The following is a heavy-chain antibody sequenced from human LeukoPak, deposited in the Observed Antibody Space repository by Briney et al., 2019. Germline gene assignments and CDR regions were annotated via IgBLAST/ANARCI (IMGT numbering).Heavy chain of an antibody. V-gene: IGHV4-34*01. D-gene: IGHD3-10*01. CDR3: AKGGDNYYGSGVFDP. CDR2: IYYSGRT. Sequence: PSETLSLTCAVYSGSFSGYYWSWIRQPPGKGLEWIGDIYYSGRTYYSPSLKSRVTISVDTSKNQFSLKLSSVTAADTAVYYCAKGGDNYYGSGVFDPWGQGTLVTVSS. J-gene: IGHJ5*02. CDR1: SGSFSGYY.